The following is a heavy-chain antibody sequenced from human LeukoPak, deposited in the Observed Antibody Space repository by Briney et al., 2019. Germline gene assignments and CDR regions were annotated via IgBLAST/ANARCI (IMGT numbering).Heavy chain of an antibody. CDR2: IYTSGST. CDR3: ARVSSEQWPVPDGPLDY. CDR1: GGSISSYY. D-gene: IGHD6-19*01. J-gene: IGHJ4*02. V-gene: IGHV4-4*07. Sequence: SETLSLTCTVSGGSISSYYWSWIRQPAGKGLEWIGRIYTSGSTNYNPSLKSRVTMSVDTSKNQFSLKLSSVTAADTAVYYCARVSSEQWPVPDGPLDYWGQGTLVTVSS.